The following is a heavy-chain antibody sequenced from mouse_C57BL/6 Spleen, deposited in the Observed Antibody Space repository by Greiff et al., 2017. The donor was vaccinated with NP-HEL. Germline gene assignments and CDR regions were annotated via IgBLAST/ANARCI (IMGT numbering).Heavy chain of an antibody. D-gene: IGHD1-1*01. CDR3: ARYEVTTVLADY. V-gene: IGHV1-81*01. CDR1: GYTFTSYG. CDR2: IYPRSGNT. J-gene: IGHJ2*01. Sequence: VQLQQSGAELARPGASVKLSCKASGYTFTSYGISWVKQRTGQGLEWIGEIYPRSGNTYYNEKFKGKATLTADKASSTAYMELRSLTSEDSAVYFCARYEVTTVLADYWGQGTTLTVSS.